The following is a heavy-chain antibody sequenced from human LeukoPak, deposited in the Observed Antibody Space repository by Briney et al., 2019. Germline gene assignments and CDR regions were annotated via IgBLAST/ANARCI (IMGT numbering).Heavy chain of an antibody. D-gene: IGHD7-27*01. Sequence: SETLSLTCTVSGGSISSSSYYWGWIRQPPGKGLEWIGSIYYSGSTYYNPSLKSRVTISVDTSKNQLSLKLSSVTAADTAVYYCAGSPWGPFYYYYGMDVWGQGTTVTVSS. J-gene: IGHJ6*02. V-gene: IGHV4-39*01. CDR2: IYYSGST. CDR3: AGSPWGPFYYYYGMDV. CDR1: GGSISSSSYY.